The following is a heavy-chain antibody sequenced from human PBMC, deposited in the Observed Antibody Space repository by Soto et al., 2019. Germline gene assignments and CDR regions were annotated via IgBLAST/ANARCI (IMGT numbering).Heavy chain of an antibody. J-gene: IGHJ4*02. V-gene: IGHV4-34*09. CDR2: INHSGST. CDR1: GGSSSGYY. Sequence: SETLSLTCAVYGGSSSGYYWSWIRQPPGKGLEWIGEINHSGSTNYNPSLKSRVTISLDTSKNQFSLKLSSVTAADTAVHYCTRDNYGSGSYAFDYWGQGTLVTVSS. CDR3: TRDNYGSGSYAFDY. D-gene: IGHD3-10*01.